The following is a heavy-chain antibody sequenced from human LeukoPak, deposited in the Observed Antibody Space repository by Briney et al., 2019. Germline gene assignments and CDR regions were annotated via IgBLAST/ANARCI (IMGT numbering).Heavy chain of an antibody. V-gene: IGHV3-74*01. CDR1: GFIFSDYW. Sequence: TGGSLRLSCAASGFIFSDYWMHWVRQAPGKGLVWVSRINSDGSTTSYADSVKGRFTISRDNAKNTLYLQMNSPRAEDTAVYYCAREGIQPFDFWGQGTLVTVSS. CDR3: AREGIQPFDF. CDR2: INSDGSTT. D-gene: IGHD5-18*01. J-gene: IGHJ4*02.